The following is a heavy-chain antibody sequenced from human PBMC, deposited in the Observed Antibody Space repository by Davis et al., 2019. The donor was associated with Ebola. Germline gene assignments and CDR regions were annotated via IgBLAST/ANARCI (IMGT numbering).Heavy chain of an antibody. CDR2: INPSGGST. J-gene: IGHJ4*02. Sequence: ASVKVSCKASGYTFTSYYMHWVRQAPGQGLEWMGIINPSGGSTSYAQKFQGRVTMTRDTSTSTVYMELSSLRSEDTAVYYCARDLTVRGIAAAGSGYWGQGTLVTVSS. D-gene: IGHD6-13*01. CDR3: ARDLTVRGIAAAGSGY. V-gene: IGHV1-46*01. CDR1: GYTFTSYY.